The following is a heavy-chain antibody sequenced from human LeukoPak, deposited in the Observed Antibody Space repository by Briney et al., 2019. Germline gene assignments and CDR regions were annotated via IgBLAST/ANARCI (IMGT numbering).Heavy chain of an antibody. Sequence: ASVTVSCKASVYSFTSYYTHWVRQAPGQGLEWMGIINPSGGSTNYAQQFQGRVTMTRDTSTSTVYMELRSLRSEDTAVYYCARDRLLGDGYNDYFDYWGQGTLVSVSS. J-gene: IGHJ4*02. CDR2: INPSGGST. CDR1: VYSFTSYY. D-gene: IGHD5-24*01. V-gene: IGHV1-46*01. CDR3: ARDRLLGDGYNDYFDY.